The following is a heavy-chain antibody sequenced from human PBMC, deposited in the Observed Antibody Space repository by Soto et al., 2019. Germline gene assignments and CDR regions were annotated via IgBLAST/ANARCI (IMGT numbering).Heavy chain of an antibody. J-gene: IGHJ4*02. CDR3: TRLETDY. V-gene: IGHV1-3*01. CDR1: GYTFTTHT. CDR2: MNGGNGNT. Sequence: QVQLVQSGAEVKRPGASVKVFCKASGYTFTTHTMHWVRQAPGQGLEWMGWMNGGNGNTKYSQTFQGRVTFTRDTFASTAYMDLSSLRSEDTAVYYCTRLETDYWGQGPLVTVSS.